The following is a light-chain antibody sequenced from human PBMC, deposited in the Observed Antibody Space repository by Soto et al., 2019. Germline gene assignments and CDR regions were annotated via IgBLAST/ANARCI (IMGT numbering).Light chain of an antibody. V-gene: IGKV1-27*01. CDR3: QNYDSAPFT. CDR1: QGITTY. Sequence: DIQMTQSPSSLSASVGDRVTITCRASQGITTYLAWYQHKPGKVPKLLIYGASTLHLGVPSRFSGSGSGTDFTLTINSLRPEDVATYYCQNYDSAPFTFGPGNKVDIK. CDR2: GAS. J-gene: IGKJ3*01.